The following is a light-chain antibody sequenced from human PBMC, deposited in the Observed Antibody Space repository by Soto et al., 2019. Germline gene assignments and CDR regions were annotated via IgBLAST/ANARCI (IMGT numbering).Light chain of an antibody. CDR1: QGISNY. CDR3: HKHNSAPWT. CDR2: AAS. Sequence: DVQMTQSPSSLSASVGDRVIITCRASQGISNYLAWYQHKPGKVPKLLIYAASTLQSGVPSRFSGSGSGTDFTLTISSLQPEAVATYYCHKHNSAPWTFGQGTKVEIK. J-gene: IGKJ1*01. V-gene: IGKV1-27*01.